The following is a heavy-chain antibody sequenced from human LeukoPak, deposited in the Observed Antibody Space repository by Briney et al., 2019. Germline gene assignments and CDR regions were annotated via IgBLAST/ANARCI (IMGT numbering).Heavy chain of an antibody. D-gene: IGHD5-18*01. J-gene: IGHJ4*02. Sequence: SLRLSCAASGFTFDDYAMHWVRQAPGKGLEWVSGISWNSGSIGYADSVKGRFTISRDNAKNSLYLQMNSLRAEDTALYYCAKSNTAMVTNTFDYWGQGTLVTVSS. CDR1: GFTFDDYA. CDR2: ISWNSGSI. V-gene: IGHV3-9*01. CDR3: AKSNTAMVTNTFDY.